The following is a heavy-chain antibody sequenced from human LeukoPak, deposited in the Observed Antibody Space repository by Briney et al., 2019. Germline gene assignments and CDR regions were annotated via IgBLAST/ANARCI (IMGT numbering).Heavy chain of an antibody. J-gene: IGHJ4*02. Sequence: SETLSLTCAAYGGSFSGYYWSWIRQPPGKGLEWIGEINHSGTTNYNPSLKSRVTILVDTSKNQFSLKLTSVTAADTAMYYCARRSSRYYGSRAYRKYYFDYWGQGTPVTVSS. D-gene: IGHD3-10*01. V-gene: IGHV4-34*01. CDR1: GGSFSGYY. CDR2: INHSGTT. CDR3: ARRSSRYYGSRAYRKYYFDY.